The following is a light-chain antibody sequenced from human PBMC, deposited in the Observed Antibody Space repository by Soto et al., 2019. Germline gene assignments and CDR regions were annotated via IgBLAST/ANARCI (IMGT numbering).Light chain of an antibody. J-gene: IGKJ5*01. CDR3: QQYNDWPPIT. CDR1: QSVAGN. CDR2: GAS. V-gene: IGKV3-15*01. Sequence: EIVMTQSPATLSVSPGERATLSCRASQSVAGNLAWYPQKPGQAPRLLIYGASTRAAGIPARCSGSGSGTEFTLAISSLQSEDVAVYYCQQYNDWPPITFGQGTRLEIK.